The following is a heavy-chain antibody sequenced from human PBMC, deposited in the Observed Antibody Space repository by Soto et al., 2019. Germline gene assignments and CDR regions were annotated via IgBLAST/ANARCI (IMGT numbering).Heavy chain of an antibody. CDR2: ISYDGSNK. CDR3: ATDSPDTTGWYCDY. D-gene: IGHD6-19*01. Sequence: QVQLVESGGGVVQPGKSLRLSCAASGFTFSNYAVHWVRQAPGKGLEWVAIISYDGSNKYYADSVKGRFTISRDNSKNTLYLQMSSLRADDTAVYYCATDSPDTTGWYCDYWGQGTLVTVSS. J-gene: IGHJ4*02. V-gene: IGHV3-30-3*01. CDR1: GFTFSNYA.